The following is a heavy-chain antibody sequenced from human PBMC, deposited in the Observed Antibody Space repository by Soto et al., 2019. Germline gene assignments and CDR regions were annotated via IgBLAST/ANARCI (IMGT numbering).Heavy chain of an antibody. Sequence: VQLVESGGGLVKPGGSLRLSCAASGFIFSNAWMTWVRQAPGKGLEWVGRIKRKTDGGTTDYAAPVKGRFTISRDDSKNTLYLQMNSLKTEDTAVYYCTTGEGSPSWFDPWGQGTLVTVSS. CDR1: GFIFSNAW. V-gene: IGHV3-15*01. CDR2: IKRKTDGGTT. CDR3: TTGEGSPSWFDP. D-gene: IGHD2-15*01. J-gene: IGHJ5*02.